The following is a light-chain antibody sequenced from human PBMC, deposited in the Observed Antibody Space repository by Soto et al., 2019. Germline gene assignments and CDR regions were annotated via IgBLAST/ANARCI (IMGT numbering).Light chain of an antibody. Sequence: QSVLTQPPSVSGAPGQRVTISCTGSSSNIGAGYDVHWYQQLPGTAPKLLIYGNGNRPSGVPDRFSGSKSGTSASLAITGLRAEDEAGYYCQAYDSSLSGWVFGGGTKLTVL. CDR1: SSNIGAGYD. J-gene: IGLJ3*02. V-gene: IGLV1-40*01. CDR3: QAYDSSLSGWV. CDR2: GNG.